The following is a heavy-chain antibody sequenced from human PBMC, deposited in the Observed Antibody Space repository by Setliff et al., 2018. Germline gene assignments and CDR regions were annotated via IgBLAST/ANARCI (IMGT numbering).Heavy chain of an antibody. Sequence: SETLSLTCTVSGGSIRNYYWIWIRQSPGKGLEWIGYIFHTGSTNYNPSLKSRVTMSVDTSKNQISLKLSSLAAADTAVYFCARSLSSGSYWNPRPFYSDSWGQGTLVTVSS. CDR3: ARSLSSGSYWNPRPFYSDS. J-gene: IGHJ4*02. D-gene: IGHD3-10*01. V-gene: IGHV4-59*08. CDR1: GGSIRNYY. CDR2: IFHTGST.